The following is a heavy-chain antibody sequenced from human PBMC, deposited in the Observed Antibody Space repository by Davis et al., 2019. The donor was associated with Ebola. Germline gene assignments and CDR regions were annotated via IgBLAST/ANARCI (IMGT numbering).Heavy chain of an antibody. CDR1: GFTFSSYS. J-gene: IGHJ4*02. V-gene: IGHV3-48*04. Sequence: GGSLRLSCAASGFTFSSYSMNWVRQAPGKGLEWVSYISSSSSTIYYADSVKGRFTISRDNAKNSLYLQMNSLRAEDTAVYYCARTPVCTGGVCFPYYFDYWGQGTLVTVSS. CDR3: ARTPVCTGGVCFPYYFDY. CDR2: ISSSSSTI. D-gene: IGHD2-8*02.